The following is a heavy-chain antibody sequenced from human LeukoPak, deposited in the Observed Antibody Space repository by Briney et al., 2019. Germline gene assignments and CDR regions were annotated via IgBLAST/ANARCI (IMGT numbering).Heavy chain of an antibody. Sequence: GGSLRLSCAASGFTFSSYAMSWVRQAPGKGLEWVSAISTSGASTYYADSVKGRLTISRDNSKNMLYLQMNSLRADDTAVYYCARGYRYCDPWGPGTLVTVSS. CDR2: ISTSGAST. CDR1: GFTFSSYA. J-gene: IGHJ5*02. CDR3: ARGYRYCDP. V-gene: IGHV3-23*01. D-gene: IGHD2-15*01.